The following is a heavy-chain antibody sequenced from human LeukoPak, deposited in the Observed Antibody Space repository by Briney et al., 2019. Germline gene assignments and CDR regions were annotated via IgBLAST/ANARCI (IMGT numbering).Heavy chain of an antibody. J-gene: IGHJ6*03. CDR2: IYPGDSDT. CDR1: GYSFTSYW. Sequence: GESLKISCKGSGYSFTSYWIGWVRQMPGKGLEWMGIIYPGDSDTRYSPSFQGQVTISADKSISTAYLQWSSLKASDTAMYYCARPPEGATSTQYYYYYMDVWGKGTTVTVSS. D-gene: IGHD1-26*01. V-gene: IGHV5-51*01. CDR3: ARPPEGATSTQYYYYYMDV.